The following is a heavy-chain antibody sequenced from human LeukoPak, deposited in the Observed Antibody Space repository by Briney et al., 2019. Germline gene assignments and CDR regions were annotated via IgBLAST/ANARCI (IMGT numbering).Heavy chain of an antibody. Sequence: KPSETLSLTCTVSGGSISSGSYYWSWIRQPAGKGLEWIGRIYTSESTNYNPSLKSRVTISVDTSRNQFSLKLSSVTAADTAVYYCARGLWFGDENPPYFDYWGQGILVTVSS. CDR3: ARGLWFGDENPPYFDY. D-gene: IGHD3-10*01. V-gene: IGHV4-61*02. CDR1: GGSISSGSYY. CDR2: IYTSEST. J-gene: IGHJ4*02.